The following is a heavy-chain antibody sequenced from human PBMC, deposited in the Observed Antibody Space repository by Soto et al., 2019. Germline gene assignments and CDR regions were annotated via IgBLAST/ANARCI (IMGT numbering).Heavy chain of an antibody. D-gene: IGHD3-16*01. CDR1: GFSLTEIGGG. J-gene: IGHJ5*01. CDR2: VFWDDDK. Sequence: QITLKESGPTLVKPTQTLTLTCSCSGFSLTEIGGGVGWIRQPPGKALEFLALVFWDDDKRYQPSLRTRLTITQDTSKIQAVLTMANMDPVDTATYYCARNFRGWGSYTGDRFDSWGQGTLVLVSS. CDR3: ARNFRGWGSYTGDRFDS. V-gene: IGHV2-5*02.